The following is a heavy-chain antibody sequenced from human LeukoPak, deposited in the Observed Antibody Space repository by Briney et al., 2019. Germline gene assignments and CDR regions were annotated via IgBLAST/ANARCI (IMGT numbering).Heavy chain of an antibody. CDR3: ARRGAAAGTAWFDP. CDR1: GFTFSNAW. CDR2: IYSGGST. J-gene: IGHJ5*02. D-gene: IGHD6-13*01. Sequence: GGSLRLSCAASGFTFSNAWMSWVRQAPGKGLEWVSVIYSGGSTYYADSVKGRFTISRDNSKNTLYLQMNSLRAEDTAVYYCARRGAAAGTAWFDPWGQGTLVTVSS. V-gene: IGHV3-53*01.